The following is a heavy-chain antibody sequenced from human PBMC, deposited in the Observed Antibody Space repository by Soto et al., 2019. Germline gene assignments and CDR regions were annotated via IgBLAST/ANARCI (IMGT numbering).Heavy chain of an antibody. Sequence: PSETLSLTCSVSGDSMRSYYWSWIRQSPGKGLEWMAYIEYSGRTEVKPSLQSRVTVSSDTSKNQFSLKVRSVTAADTDVYYCARRYGGNFDYWGQGTLVTVSS. V-gene: IGHV4-59*01. CDR3: ARRYGGNFDY. CDR1: GDSMRSYY. CDR2: IEYSGRT. J-gene: IGHJ4*02. D-gene: IGHD1-26*01.